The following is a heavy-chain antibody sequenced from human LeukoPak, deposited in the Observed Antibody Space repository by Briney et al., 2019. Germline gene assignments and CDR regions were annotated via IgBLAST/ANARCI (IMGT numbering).Heavy chain of an antibody. CDR3: ARRGPTHYYYYMAV. CDR1: GYTFSNYG. CDR2: ISANNGDT. J-gene: IGHJ6*03. V-gene: IGHV1-18*04. D-gene: IGHD3-10*01. Sequence: ASVKVSCKASGYTFSNYGITWVRQAPGQGLEWMGWISANNGDTNIAQKFQGRVLMTTDTSTSTAYMQLGSLRSDDTAVYYCARRGPTHYYYYMAVWGKGTTVVVSS.